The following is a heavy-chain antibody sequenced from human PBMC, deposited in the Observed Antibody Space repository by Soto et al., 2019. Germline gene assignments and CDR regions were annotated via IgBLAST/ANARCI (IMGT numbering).Heavy chain of an antibody. CDR2: INHSGST. Sequence: SETLSLTCAFYCGSFIGYYWSWIRQPPGKGLEWIGEINHSGSTNYNPSLKSRVTISVDTSKNQFSLKLSSVTAADTAVYYCFYGDYYYGMDVWGQGTTVTVSS. V-gene: IGHV4-34*01. D-gene: IGHD4-17*01. CDR3: FYGDYYYGMDV. CDR1: CGSFIGYY. J-gene: IGHJ6*02.